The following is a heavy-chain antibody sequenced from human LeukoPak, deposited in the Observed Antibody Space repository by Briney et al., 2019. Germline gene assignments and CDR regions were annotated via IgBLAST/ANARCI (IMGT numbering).Heavy chain of an antibody. V-gene: IGHV3-30*18. J-gene: IGHJ4*02. CDR2: ISYDGSNE. D-gene: IGHD2-21*02. Sequence: GGSLRLSCAASRFTFSSYGMHWVRQAPGKGLEWAAGISYDGSNEYYVDSVKGRFTISRDNSKNTLYLQMNSLRAEDTAVYYCAKDYGAYCSGDCYSLDYWGQGTLVTVSS. CDR1: RFTFSSYG. CDR3: AKDYGAYCSGDCYSLDY.